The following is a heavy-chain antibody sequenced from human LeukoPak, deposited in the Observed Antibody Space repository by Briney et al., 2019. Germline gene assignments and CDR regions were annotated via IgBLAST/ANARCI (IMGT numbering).Heavy chain of an antibody. CDR3: SASKQLWLRGLFDY. CDR1: GGSISSYY. Sequence: SETLSLTCTVSGGSISSYYWSWIRQPAGKGLEWIGRIYTSGSTNYNPSLKSRVTMSVDTSKNQFSLKLSSVTAADTAVYYCSASKQLWLRGLFDYWGQGTLVTVSS. CDR2: IYTSGST. V-gene: IGHV4-4*07. J-gene: IGHJ4*02. D-gene: IGHD5-18*01.